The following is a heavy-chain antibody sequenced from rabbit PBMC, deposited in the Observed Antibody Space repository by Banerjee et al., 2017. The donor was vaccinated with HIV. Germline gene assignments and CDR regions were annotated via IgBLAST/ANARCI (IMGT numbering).Heavy chain of an antibody. CDR1: GFSFSNKYV. V-gene: IGHV1S45*01. D-gene: IGHD7-1*01. J-gene: IGHJ4*01. CDR2: INTSSGNT. CDR3: ARDLPGSTGWNFNL. Sequence: QEQLEESGGDLVKPEGSLTLTCTASGFSFSNKYVMCWVRQAPGKGLEWIACINTSSGNTVYASWAKGRFTISKTSWTTVTLQMTSLTAADTATYFCARDLPGSTGWNFNLWGPGTLVTVS.